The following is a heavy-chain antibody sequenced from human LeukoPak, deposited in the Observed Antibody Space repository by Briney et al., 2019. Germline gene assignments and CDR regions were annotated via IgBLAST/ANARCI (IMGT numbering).Heavy chain of an antibody. D-gene: IGHD6-6*01. V-gene: IGHV5-51*01. J-gene: IGHJ4*02. CDR1: GXSFTKHW. CDR3: ATTSRYFDY. Sequence: GESLKISFEGSGXSFTKHWISWVRQMPGKGLEWMGIVYPGDSETRYSPSFQGQVTISADKSISTAYLQWSRLKASDTAMYYCATTSRYFDYWGQGTLVTVSS. CDR2: VYPGDSET.